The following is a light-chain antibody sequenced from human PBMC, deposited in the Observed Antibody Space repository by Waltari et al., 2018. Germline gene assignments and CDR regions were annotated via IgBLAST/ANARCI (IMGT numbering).Light chain of an antibody. CDR1: SSDVGAYKS. CDR3: SSYTSSSTVI. J-gene: IGLJ2*01. V-gene: IGLV2-14*01. CDR2: EVS. Sequence: QSALTQPASVSGSPGPSITLPCPGTSSDVGAYKSVSWYHQHPGKSPKVMIYEVSNRPSGVSNRFSGSKSGNTASLTISGLQAEDEAHYYCSSYTSSSTVIFGGGTTLTVL.